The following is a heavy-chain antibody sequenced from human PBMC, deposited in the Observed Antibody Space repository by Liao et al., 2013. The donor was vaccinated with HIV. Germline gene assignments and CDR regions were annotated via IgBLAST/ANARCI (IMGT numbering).Heavy chain of an antibody. Sequence: QVPLQESGPGLVKPSETLSLTCSVSGGSMKGNYWTWIRQTPGKGLEWIGYIYYSGRTRYNVSLRSRVTISADTSKNQFSLKVTSVTAADTAVYYCARGGGGKGFDSWGQG. CDR2: IYYSGRT. D-gene: IGHD4-23*01. V-gene: IGHV4-59*01. CDR3: ARGGGGKGFDS. CDR1: GGSMKGNY. J-gene: IGHJ4*02.